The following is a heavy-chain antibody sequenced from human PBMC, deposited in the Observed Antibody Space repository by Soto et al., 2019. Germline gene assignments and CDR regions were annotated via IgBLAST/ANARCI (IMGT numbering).Heavy chain of an antibody. J-gene: IGHJ3*02. CDR3: AKDVSQI. Sequence: QVQLVESGGGVVQPGRSLRLSCAASGFTFSSYGMHWVRQAPGKGLEWVAVISYDGSNEYYADSVNGPFTIYRDNSKNTLCLQMKSLRAEHTAVYYCAKDVSQIWGQGTMVTVSS. CDR1: GFTFSSYG. V-gene: IGHV3-30*18. CDR2: ISYDGSNE.